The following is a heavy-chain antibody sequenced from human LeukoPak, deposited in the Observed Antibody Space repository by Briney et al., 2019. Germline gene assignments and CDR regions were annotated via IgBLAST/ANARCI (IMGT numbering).Heavy chain of an antibody. CDR2: IRSKAYGGTT. J-gene: IGHJ4*02. CDR3: TREAYCGGDCYDY. CDR1: GFTFGDYA. V-gene: IGHV3-49*04. D-gene: IGHD2-21*01. Sequence: GGSLRLSCTASGFTFGDYAMSWVRQAPGKGLEWVGFIRSKAYGGTTEYAASVKGIFTISRDDSKSIAYLQMNSLKTEDTAVYYCTREAYCGGDCYDYWGQGTLVTVSS.